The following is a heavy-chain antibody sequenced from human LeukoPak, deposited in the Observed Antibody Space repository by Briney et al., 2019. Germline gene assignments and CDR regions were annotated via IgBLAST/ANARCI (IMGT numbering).Heavy chain of an antibody. CDR2: INPNSGGT. CDR1: GYTFTGYY. V-gene: IGHV1-2*02. Sequence: ASVKVSCKASGYTFTGYYMHWVRQAPGQGLEWMGWINPNSGGTNYAQKFQGRVTITRNTSISTAYMELSSLRSEDTAVYYCAKDSGLTSHYYDSSGYLVPAYWGQGTLVTVSS. D-gene: IGHD3-22*01. CDR3: AKDSGLTSHYYDSSGYLVPAY. J-gene: IGHJ4*02.